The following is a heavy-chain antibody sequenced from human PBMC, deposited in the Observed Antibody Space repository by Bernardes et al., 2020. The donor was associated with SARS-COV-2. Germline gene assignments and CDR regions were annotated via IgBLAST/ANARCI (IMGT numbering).Heavy chain of an antibody. CDR2: LYSDNDE. CDR1: VFSITALVLR. CDR3: VRSNSARHYSGGGSDARGYYFDY. Sequence: SAPTLLTPTQILTLTCSVSVFSITALVLRVGWVRQTPGKALQFLSLLYSDNDERYRPSLKSRLTITRDTSKNQVQLTRTNMDPVDTSTYYCVRSNSARHYSGGGSDARGYYFDYWGQGVPVTGSA. J-gene: IGHJ4*02. D-gene: IGHD3-16*01. V-gene: IGHV2-5*02.